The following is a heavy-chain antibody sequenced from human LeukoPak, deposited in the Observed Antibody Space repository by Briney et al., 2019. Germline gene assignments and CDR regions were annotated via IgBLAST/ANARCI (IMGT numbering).Heavy chain of an antibody. CDR1: GYSFTSFW. Sequence: GESLKISCKGSGYSFTSFWIGWVRQMPGKGLEWMGIINPGDSDTRYSPSFEGQVTISVDKSITTAYLQWSSLKASDTAMYYCASSITAAGKPFDYWGQGTLVTVSS. CDR3: ASSITAAGKPFDY. CDR2: INPGDSDT. J-gene: IGHJ4*02. D-gene: IGHD6-13*01. V-gene: IGHV5-51*01.